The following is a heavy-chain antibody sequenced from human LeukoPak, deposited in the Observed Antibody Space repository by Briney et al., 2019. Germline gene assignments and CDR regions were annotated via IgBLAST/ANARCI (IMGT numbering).Heavy chain of an antibody. V-gene: IGHV3-74*01. D-gene: IGHD2-8*01. CDR3: ARSSNGVYIQ. J-gene: IGHJ4*02. CDR2: ISGDGSSV. CDR1: GFTFRNYY. Sequence: GGSLRLSCVASGFTFRNYYMHWVRQVPGKGLVWVSRISGDGSSVFYADSVKGRFTISRDNAKNSLYVQMNSLRADDSAVYYCARSSNGVYIQWGQGTLVTVSS.